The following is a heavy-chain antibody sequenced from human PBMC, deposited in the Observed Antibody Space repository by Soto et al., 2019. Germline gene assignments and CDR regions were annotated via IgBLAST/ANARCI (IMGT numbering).Heavy chain of an antibody. J-gene: IGHJ4*02. Sequence: ASVKVSCKASGGTFSSYAISWVRQAPGQGLEWMGGIIPIFGTANYAQKFQGRVTITADESTSTAYMELSSLRSEDTAVYYCARDWYGSSWYEDWGQGTLVTVSS. CDR1: GGTFSSYA. CDR3: ARDWYGSSWYED. CDR2: IIPIFGTA. V-gene: IGHV1-69*13. D-gene: IGHD6-13*01.